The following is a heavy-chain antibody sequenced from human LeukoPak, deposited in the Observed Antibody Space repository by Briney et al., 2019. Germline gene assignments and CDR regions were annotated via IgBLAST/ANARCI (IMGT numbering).Heavy chain of an antibody. CDR2: IYYSGST. J-gene: IGHJ3*02. D-gene: IGHD2-15*01. CDR1: GASISSYY. CDR3: ARDGRYCSGGSCDDAFDI. V-gene: IGHV4-59*01. Sequence: KPSETLSLTCTVSGASISSYYWSWIRQPPGKGLEWIGYIYYSGSTNYNPSLKSRVTISVDTSKNQFSLKLSSVTTADTAVYYCARDGRYCSGGSCDDAFDIWGQGTMVTVSS.